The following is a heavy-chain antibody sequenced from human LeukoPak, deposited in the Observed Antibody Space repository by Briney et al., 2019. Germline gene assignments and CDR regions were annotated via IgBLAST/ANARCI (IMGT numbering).Heavy chain of an antibody. CDR1: GYTFSGYY. CDR3: AAGVDMIWFALQS. J-gene: IGHJ5*02. D-gene: IGHD3-10*01. CDR2: INANSGET. Sequence: ASVKVSCKTSGYTFSGYYLNWVRQAPGQGLEWMGWINANSGETNYAQKFQGRVTMTRDTSISTAYTELSRLNSDDTAVYYCAAGVDMIWFALQSWGQGTLVSVSS. V-gene: IGHV1-2*02.